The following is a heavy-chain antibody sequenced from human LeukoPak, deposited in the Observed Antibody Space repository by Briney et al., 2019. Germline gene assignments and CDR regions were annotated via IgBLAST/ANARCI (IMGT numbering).Heavy chain of an antibody. CDR3: AGGNSIDV. CDR2: IKKDGSGI. Sequence: GGSLRLSCVVSVFPFSNSWMYCVCRAPGRGVEGVANIKKDGSGISYVDSVKGRFIISRDNAMNSLYLQMNSLRVEDTAVYFCAGGNSIDVWGKGTAVTVSS. CDR1: VFPFSNSW. V-gene: IGHV3-7*03. D-gene: IGHD3-16*01. J-gene: IGHJ6*04.